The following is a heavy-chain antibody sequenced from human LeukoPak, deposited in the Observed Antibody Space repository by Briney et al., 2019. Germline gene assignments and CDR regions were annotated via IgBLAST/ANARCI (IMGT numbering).Heavy chain of an antibody. V-gene: IGHV4-39*01. D-gene: IGHD2-15*01. CDR3: ARHLKGLPFDY. CDR1: GGSIRSSSYY. Sequence: SETLSLTCTVSGGSIRSSSYYWGWIRQPPGKGLEWIGSIYYSGSTYYNPSLKSRVTISVDTSKNQFSLKLSSVTAADTAVYYCARHLKGLPFDYWGQGTLVTVSS. CDR2: IYYSGST. J-gene: IGHJ4*02.